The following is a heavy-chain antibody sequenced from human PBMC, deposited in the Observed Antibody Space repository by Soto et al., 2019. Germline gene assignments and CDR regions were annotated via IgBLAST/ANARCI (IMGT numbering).Heavy chain of an antibody. D-gene: IGHD1-1*01. Sequence: PGGSLRLSCAASGFTLSSRSMNWVRQAPGKGLEWVAYISGSSTTIYYADSVKGRFTISRDNAKKAVYLQMNSLRDEDTAVYYCARGELDRTXDYWGQGTLVTVSS. CDR3: ARGELDRTXDY. V-gene: IGHV3-48*02. CDR2: ISGSSTTI. CDR1: GFTLSSRS. J-gene: IGHJ4*02.